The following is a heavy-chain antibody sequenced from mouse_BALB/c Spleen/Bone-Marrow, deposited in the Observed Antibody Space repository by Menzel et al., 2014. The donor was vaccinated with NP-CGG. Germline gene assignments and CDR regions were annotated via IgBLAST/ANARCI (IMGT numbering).Heavy chain of an antibody. Sequence: EVQLQQSGAELVKPGASVKLSCTASGFNIKDTYMHWVQQRPEQGLEWIGRIDPANGNTKYDPKFQGKATITADTSSNTAYLQLSSLTSEDTAVYYCANYYYGSSLFAYWGQGTLVTVSA. CDR1: GFNIKDTY. V-gene: IGHV14-3*02. D-gene: IGHD1-1*01. CDR2: IDPANGNT. CDR3: ANYYYGSSLFAY. J-gene: IGHJ3*01.